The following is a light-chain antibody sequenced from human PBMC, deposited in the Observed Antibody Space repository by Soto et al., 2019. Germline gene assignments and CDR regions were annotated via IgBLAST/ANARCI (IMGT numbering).Light chain of an antibody. Sequence: DIQMTQSPSTLSASVGDRVTITCRASQSISSWLAWYQQKPGKAPKLLIYRASSLESGLPSRFSGSGSGTEFTLSLRSLQPDDFATYYCKQYNSYSMTFGQGIMVEIK. CDR3: KQYNSYSMT. J-gene: IGKJ1*01. CDR1: QSISSW. CDR2: RAS. V-gene: IGKV1-5*03.